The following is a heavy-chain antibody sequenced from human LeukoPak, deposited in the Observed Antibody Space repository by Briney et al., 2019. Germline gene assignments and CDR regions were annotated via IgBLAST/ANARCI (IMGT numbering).Heavy chain of an antibody. CDR2: IYYSGST. D-gene: IGHD5-18*01. CDR1: GVSISSGDCY. J-gene: IGHJ4*02. V-gene: IGHV4-30-4*01. CDR3: ARDQWIQTKPGPFDY. Sequence: SETLSLTCTVSGVSISSGDCYWSWIRQPPGKGLEWIGYIYYSGSTYYNPSLKSRVTISVDTSKNQFSLKLSSVTAADTAVYYCARDQWIQTKPGPFDYWGQGTLVTVSS.